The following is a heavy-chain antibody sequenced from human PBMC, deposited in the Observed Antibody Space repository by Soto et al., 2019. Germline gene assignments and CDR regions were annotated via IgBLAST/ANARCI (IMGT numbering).Heavy chain of an antibody. V-gene: IGHV1-69*01. Sequence: QVQLVQSGAEVKKPGSSVKVSCKASGGTFSSYAISWVRQAPGQGLEWMGGIIPIFGTANYTQKFQGRVTITADESTSTAYMELSSLRSEDTAVYYCARGVGEVGATKVYFDYWGQGTLVTVSS. J-gene: IGHJ4*02. CDR3: ARGVGEVGATKVYFDY. D-gene: IGHD1-26*01. CDR2: IIPIFGTA. CDR1: GGTFSSYA.